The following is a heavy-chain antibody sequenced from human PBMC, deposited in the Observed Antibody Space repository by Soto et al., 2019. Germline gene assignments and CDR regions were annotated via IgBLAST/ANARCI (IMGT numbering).Heavy chain of an antibody. CDR3: ARAQYQLSYYYYGMDV. CDR1: GGTFSSYA. J-gene: IGHJ6*02. Sequence: SVKVSCKASGGTFSSYAISWVRQAPGQGLEWMGGIIPIFGTANYAQKFQGRVTITADESTSTAYMELSSLRSEDTAVYYCARAQYQLSYYYYGMDVWGQGTTVTVSS. V-gene: IGHV1-69*13. CDR2: IIPIFGTA. D-gene: IGHD2-2*01.